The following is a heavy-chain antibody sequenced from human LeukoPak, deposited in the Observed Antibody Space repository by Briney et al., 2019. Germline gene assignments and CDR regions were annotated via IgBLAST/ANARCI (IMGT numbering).Heavy chain of an antibody. V-gene: IGHV4-34*01. Sequence: SETLSLTCAVYGGSFSGYYWSWIRQPPGKGLEWIGEINHSGSTNYNPSLKSRVTISVDTSKNQFSLKLSSVTAADTAVYYCARGRGNYDSSGYYGTYYCYYYMDVWGKGTTVTVSS. D-gene: IGHD3-22*01. J-gene: IGHJ6*03. CDR1: GGSFSGYY. CDR3: ARGRGNYDSSGYYGTYYCYYYMDV. CDR2: INHSGST.